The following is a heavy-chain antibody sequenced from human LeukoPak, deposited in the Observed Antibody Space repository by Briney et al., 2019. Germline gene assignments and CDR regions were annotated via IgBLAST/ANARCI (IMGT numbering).Heavy chain of an antibody. CDR2: INAGNGNT. J-gene: IGHJ4*02. V-gene: IGHV1-3*01. CDR3: GKASITMVRGVINGLGY. Sequence: ASVKVSCKASGYTFTSYAMHWVRQAPGQRLEWMGWINAGNGNTKYSQKFQGRVTITRDTSASTAYMELSSLRSQDTAVYYCGKASITMVRGVINGLGYWGQGTLVTVSS. D-gene: IGHD3-10*01. CDR1: GYTFTSYA.